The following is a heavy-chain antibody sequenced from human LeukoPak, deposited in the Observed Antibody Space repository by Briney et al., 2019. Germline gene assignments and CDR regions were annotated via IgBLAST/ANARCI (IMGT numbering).Heavy chain of an antibody. D-gene: IGHD1-26*01. CDR3: ARDSNIVGATKRYIWFDP. CDR1: GGSISSGSYY. Sequence: PSETLSLTCTVSGGSISSGSYYWSWIRQPAGKGLEWIGRIYTSGSTNYNPSLKSRVTISVDTSKNQFSLKLSSVTAADTAVYYCARDSNIVGATKRYIWFDPWGQGTLVTVSS. CDR2: IYTSGST. V-gene: IGHV4-61*02. J-gene: IGHJ5*02.